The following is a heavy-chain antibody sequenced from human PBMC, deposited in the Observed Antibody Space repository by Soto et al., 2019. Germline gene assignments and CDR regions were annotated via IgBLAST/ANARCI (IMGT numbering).Heavy chain of an antibody. V-gene: IGHV3-23*01. CDR1: GFTFSSYS. D-gene: IGHD2-2*01. J-gene: IGHJ4*02. Sequence: DVRLLESGGGLVQPGGSLRLSCAASGFTFSSYSMSWVRQAPGKGLECVSTIGTSASTYYGDSVRGRFTISRDNSRNTLYLQMNSRRAEDTAVYYCADLSRYCTSSNCDWGQGTLVTVSS. CDR3: ADLSRYCTSSNCD. CDR2: IGTSAST.